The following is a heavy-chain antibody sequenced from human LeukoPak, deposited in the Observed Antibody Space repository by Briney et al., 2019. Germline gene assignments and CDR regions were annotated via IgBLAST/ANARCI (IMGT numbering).Heavy chain of an antibody. J-gene: IGHJ6*02. D-gene: IGHD4-17*01. V-gene: IGHV3-30*18. Sequence: GGSLRLSCAASGFTFSSYGMHWVRQAPGKGLEWVAVISYDGSNKYYADSVKGRFTISRDNSKNTLYLQMNSLRAEDTAVYYCAKADYGDYYYYYGMDVWGQGTRSPSP. CDR3: AKADYGDYYYYYGMDV. CDR1: GFTFSSYG. CDR2: ISYDGSNK.